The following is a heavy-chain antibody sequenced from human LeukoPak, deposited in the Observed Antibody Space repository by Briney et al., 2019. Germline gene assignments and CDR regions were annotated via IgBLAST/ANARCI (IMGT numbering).Heavy chain of an antibody. V-gene: IGHV3-30*02. D-gene: IGHD2-2*01. J-gene: IGHJ6*03. CDR2: IRYDGSNK. CDR3: AKDRYCSSTSCYHYYYMDV. Sequence: GGSLRLSCAASGFTFSSYGMHWVRQAPGKGLEWVAFIRYDGSNKYYADSVKGRFTISRDNSKNTLYLQMNSLRAEDTAVYYCAKDRYCSSTSCYHYYYMDVWGKGTTVTVSS. CDR1: GFTFSSYG.